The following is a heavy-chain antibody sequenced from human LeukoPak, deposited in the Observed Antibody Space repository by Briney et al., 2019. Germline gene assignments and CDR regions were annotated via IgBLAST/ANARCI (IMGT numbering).Heavy chain of an antibody. CDR1: GFTFSSYW. Sequence: PGGSLRLSCEASGFTFSSYWMSWVRQVPGKGLEWVANIKQDGSEKHYVDSVKGRFTISRDNSKNTLYLQMNSLRAEDTAIYYCAKEGSTRYLEGYWGQGTLVTVSS. J-gene: IGHJ4*02. V-gene: IGHV3-7*03. CDR2: IKQDGSEK. D-gene: IGHD3-10*01. CDR3: AKEGSTRYLEGY.